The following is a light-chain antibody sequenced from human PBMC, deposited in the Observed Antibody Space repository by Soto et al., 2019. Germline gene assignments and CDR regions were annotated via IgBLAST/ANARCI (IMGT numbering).Light chain of an antibody. CDR1: QSISSW. V-gene: IGKV1-5*01. J-gene: IGKJ5*01. CDR2: HAS. Sequence: DIQMTQSPSTLSASVGDRVTITCRASQSISSWLAWYQQKPGEAPNLLIYHASSRATGIPDRFSVSGSGTDFTLTISRLEPEDFAVYYCHQYGSSITFGQGTRLEIK. CDR3: HQYGSSIT.